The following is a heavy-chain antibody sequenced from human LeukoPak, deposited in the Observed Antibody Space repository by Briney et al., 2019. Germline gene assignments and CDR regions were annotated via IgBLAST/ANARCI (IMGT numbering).Heavy chain of an antibody. CDR1: GFTFSSYG. CDR3: AKDRHSSGWYFDY. V-gene: IGHV3-30*18. CDR2: ISYDGSNK. Sequence: PGGSLRLSCAASGFTFSSYGMHWVRQAPGKGLEWVAVISYDGSNKYYADSVKGRFTISRDNSKNTLYLQMNSLRAEDTAVYYCAKDRHSSGWYFDYWGQGTLVTVSP. D-gene: IGHD6-19*01. J-gene: IGHJ4*02.